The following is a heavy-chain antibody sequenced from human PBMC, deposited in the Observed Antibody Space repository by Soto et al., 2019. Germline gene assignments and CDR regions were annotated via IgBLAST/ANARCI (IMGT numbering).Heavy chain of an antibody. CDR1: RFAFSSYG. J-gene: IGHJ2*01. CDR2: ISYDGDYQ. Sequence: QEQLVESGGGVVQPGRSLRLSCEASRFAFSSYGMHWVRQAPGKGLEWVAVISYDGDYQNYADSVKGRFTISRDNSKNRMYLRMSSLRGEGTALYDCAKGTPVAPWRYLALWGRGTLFPVSS. D-gene: IGHD4-17*01. CDR3: AKGTPVAPWRYLAL. V-gene: IGHV3-30*18.